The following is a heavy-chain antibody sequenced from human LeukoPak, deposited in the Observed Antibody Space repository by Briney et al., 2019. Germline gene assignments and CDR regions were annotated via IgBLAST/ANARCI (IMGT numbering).Heavy chain of an antibody. D-gene: IGHD4-17*01. J-gene: IGHJ4*02. V-gene: IGHV3-33*06. CDR2: IWYDGSSK. CDR1: GFTFSSYG. CDR3: AKEYGDYLPGY. Sequence: PGRSLRLSCAASGFTFSSYGMHWVRQAPGKGLEWVAVIWYDGSSKYYADSVKGRFIISRDNSKNTLYLQMNSLRAEDTAVYYCAKEYGDYLPGYWGQGTLVTVSS.